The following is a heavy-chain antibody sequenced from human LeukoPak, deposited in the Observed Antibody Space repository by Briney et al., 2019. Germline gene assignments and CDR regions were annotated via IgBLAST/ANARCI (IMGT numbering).Heavy chain of an antibody. CDR1: GFSLTTTGVG. Sequence: SGPTLVKPTQTLTLTCTFSGFSLTTTGVGVGWIRQPPGKALEWLALIYWNDDNRYSPSLKDRLTITKDTSKKQVVLRMTNMDPVDTATYYCAHYGDYRYMYYFDSWGQGTLVTVSS. D-gene: IGHD4-17*01. CDR2: IYWNDDN. V-gene: IGHV2-5*01. CDR3: AHYGDYRYMYYFDS. J-gene: IGHJ4*02.